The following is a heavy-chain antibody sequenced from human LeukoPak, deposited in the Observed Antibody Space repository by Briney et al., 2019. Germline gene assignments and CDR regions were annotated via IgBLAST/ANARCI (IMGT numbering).Heavy chain of an antibody. D-gene: IGHD6-13*01. CDR1: GYTFTNYG. Sequence: ASVKVSCKASGYTFTNYGFNWVRQAPGQGLEWMGWTSAYNGNTNYAQKLQGRVTMTTDTSTSTAYMELRSLRSDDTAVYYCARGYSSSWAFDYWGQGTLVTVSS. CDR3: ARGYSSSWAFDY. V-gene: IGHV1-18*01. J-gene: IGHJ4*02. CDR2: TSAYNGNT.